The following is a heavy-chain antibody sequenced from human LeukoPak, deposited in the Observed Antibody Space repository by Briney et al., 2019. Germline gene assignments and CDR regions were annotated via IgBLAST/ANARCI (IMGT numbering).Heavy chain of an antibody. CDR3: ARGDDSSGYYTFDY. CDR1: GGSISRSNYY. J-gene: IGHJ4*02. D-gene: IGHD3-22*01. Sequence: SETLSLTCIVSGGSISRSNYYWGWIRQSPGKGLEWIGSIYYSGSTNYNPSLKSRVTISVDTSKNQFSLKLSSVTAADTAVYYCARGDDSSGYYTFDYWGQGTLVTVSS. CDR2: IYYSGST. V-gene: IGHV4-39*07.